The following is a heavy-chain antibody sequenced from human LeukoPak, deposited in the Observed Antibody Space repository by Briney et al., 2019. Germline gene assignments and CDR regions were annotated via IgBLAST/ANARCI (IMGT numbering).Heavy chain of an antibody. Sequence: SETLSLTCTVSGGSISSSSYYWGWLRQPPGKGLEWIGSIYYSGSTYYNPSLKSRVTISVDTSKNQFSLKLSSVTAADTAVYYCARHITIRAGFLEWLLYPNWFDPWGQGTLVTVSS. CDR3: ARHITIRAGFLEWLLYPNWFDP. V-gene: IGHV4-39*01. D-gene: IGHD3-3*01. CDR1: GGSISSSSYY. CDR2: IYYSGST. J-gene: IGHJ5*02.